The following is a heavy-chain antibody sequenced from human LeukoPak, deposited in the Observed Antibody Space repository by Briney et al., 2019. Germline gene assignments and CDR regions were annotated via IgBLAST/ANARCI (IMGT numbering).Heavy chain of an antibody. D-gene: IGHD4-11*01. V-gene: IGHV3-30-3*01. Sequence: GGSLRLSCAASGFTVSSNYMSWVRQAPGKGLEWVAVISYDGSNKYYADSVKGRFTISRDNSKNTLYLQMNSLRAEDTAVYYCASPTVTTNYYYYYYMDVWGKGTTVTVSS. J-gene: IGHJ6*03. CDR1: GFTVSSNY. CDR2: ISYDGSNK. CDR3: ASPTVTTNYYYYYYMDV.